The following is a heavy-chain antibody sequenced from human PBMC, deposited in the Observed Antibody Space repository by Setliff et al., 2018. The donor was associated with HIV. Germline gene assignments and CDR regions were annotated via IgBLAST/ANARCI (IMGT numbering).Heavy chain of an antibody. J-gene: IGHJ3*01. D-gene: IGHD3-22*01. V-gene: IGHV1-69*05. CDR3: ARGRHYYDSSDYPANPFDV. Sequence: ASVKVSCKTSGGTFSSYGVSWVRQAPGQGLQWMGGIIPIFGTTDYTQRFQGRVTITTDEPATTVYMELSSLRSDDTAVYYCARGRHYYDSSDYPANPFDVWGQGTMVTVSS. CDR1: GGTFSSYG. CDR2: IIPIFGTT.